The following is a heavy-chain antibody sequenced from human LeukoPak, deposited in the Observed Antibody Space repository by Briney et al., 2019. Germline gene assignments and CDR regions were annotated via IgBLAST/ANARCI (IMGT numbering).Heavy chain of an antibody. CDR2: IYTSGST. D-gene: IGHD6-19*01. V-gene: IGHV4-4*07. CDR3: ARDATRSIAVAGTFRN. CDR1: GGSISSYY. Sequence: SETLSLTCTVSGGSISSYYWSWIRQPARKGLEWIGRIYTSGSTNYNPSLKSRVTMSVDTSKNQFSLKLSSVTAADTAVYYCARDATRSIAVAGTFRNWGQGTLVTVSS. J-gene: IGHJ4*02.